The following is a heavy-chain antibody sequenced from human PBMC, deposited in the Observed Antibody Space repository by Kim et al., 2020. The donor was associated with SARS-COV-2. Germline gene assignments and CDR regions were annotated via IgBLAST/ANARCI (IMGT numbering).Heavy chain of an antibody. CDR1: GGTFSSYA. J-gene: IGHJ5*02. Sequence: SVKVSCKASGGTFSSYAISWVRQAPGQGLEWMGGIIPIFGTANYAQKFQGRVTITADESTSTAYMELSSLRSEDTAVYYCARAEGSGWYSEGRPPRPSWFDPWGQGTLVTVSS. V-gene: IGHV1-69*13. CDR3: ARAEGSGWYSEGRPPRPSWFDP. D-gene: IGHD6-19*01. CDR2: IIPIFGTA.